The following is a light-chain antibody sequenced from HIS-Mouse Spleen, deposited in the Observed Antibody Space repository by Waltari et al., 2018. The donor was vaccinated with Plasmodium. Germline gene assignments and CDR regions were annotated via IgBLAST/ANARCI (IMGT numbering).Light chain of an antibody. V-gene: IGKV1-33*01. CDR1: QDISNY. CDR2: DAS. Sequence: DIQMTQSPSSLSASVGDRVPITCQASQDISNYLTWYQQKPGKAPKLLIYDASNLETGGPSRFSGSGSGTDFTFTISSLQPEDIATYYCQQYDNLPPLFTFGPGTKVDIK. CDR3: QQYDNLPPLFT. J-gene: IGKJ3*01.